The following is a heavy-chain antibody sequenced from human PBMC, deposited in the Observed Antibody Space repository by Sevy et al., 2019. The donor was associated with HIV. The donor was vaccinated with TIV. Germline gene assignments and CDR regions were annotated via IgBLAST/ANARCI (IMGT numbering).Heavy chain of an antibody. CDR2: ISYEGTET. J-gene: IGHJ4*01. CDR1: GFAFSTHA. Sequence: SLRLSCAASGFAFSTHAMHWVRQAPGKGLEWVAVISYEGTETFYAASVEGRFTISRDNSKNMLSLQINSLKPEDTAVYYCARDGGYSIKWYPLYWGHGTLVTVSS. V-gene: IGHV3-30-3*01. CDR3: ARDGGYSIKWYPLY. D-gene: IGHD1-26*01.